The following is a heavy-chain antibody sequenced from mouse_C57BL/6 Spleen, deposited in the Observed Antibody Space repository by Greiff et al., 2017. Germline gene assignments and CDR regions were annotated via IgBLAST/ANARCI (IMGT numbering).Heavy chain of an antibody. V-gene: IGHV1-52*01. J-gene: IGHJ3*01. D-gene: IGHD1-1*01. CDR1: GYTFTSYW. CDR2: IDPSDSET. Sequence: VQLQQPGAELVRPGSSVKLSCKASGYTFTSYWMHWVKQRPIQGLEWIGNIDPSDSETHYNQKFKDKATLTVDKSSSTAYMQLSSLTSEDSAVYYCACYYYGSPWFAYWGQGTLVTVSA. CDR3: ACYYYGSPWFAY.